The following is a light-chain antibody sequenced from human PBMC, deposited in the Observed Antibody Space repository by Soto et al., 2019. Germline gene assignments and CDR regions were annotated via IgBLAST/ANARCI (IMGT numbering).Light chain of an antibody. V-gene: IGLV2-23*02. CDR1: SSDVGNYNL. Sequence: QSALTQPASLSGSPGQSITISCTGTSSDVGNYNLVSWYQYHPGKAPQLIIYATTKRPSGVSNRYSGSKSGNTASLTISGLQPEDEANYYCCSYAGSVTFTFGGGTKLTVL. CDR3: CSYAGSVTFT. J-gene: IGLJ2*01. CDR2: ATT.